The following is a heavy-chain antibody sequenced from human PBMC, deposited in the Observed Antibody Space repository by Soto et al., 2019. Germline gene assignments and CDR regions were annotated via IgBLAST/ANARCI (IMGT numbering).Heavy chain of an antibody. CDR2: MSYSGYT. D-gene: IGHD3-10*01. CDR1: DGSITSISNHY. J-gene: IGHJ6*02. CDR3: ATQGFGVLHGLVDV. V-gene: IGHV4-59*08. Sequence: SETLSLTCTFSDGSITSISNHYCSWIRQTPGKGLEWIGYMSYSGYTSYNPSLKSRVIISVDTSKNQFSLSLTSVTAADTAVYYCATQGFGVLHGLVDVWGQGTTVTVSS.